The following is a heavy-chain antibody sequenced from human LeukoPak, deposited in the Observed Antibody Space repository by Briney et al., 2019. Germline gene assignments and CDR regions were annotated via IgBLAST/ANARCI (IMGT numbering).Heavy chain of an antibody. J-gene: IGHJ4*02. CDR2: IWYDGSNK. V-gene: IGHV3-33*01. CDR1: GFTFSSYG. CDR3: AGDDSGGSCIDY. D-gene: IGHD2-15*01. Sequence: GGSLRLSCAASGFTFSSYGMHWVRQAPGKGLEWVAVIWYDGSNKYYADSVKGRFTISRDNSKNTLYLQMNSLRAEDTAVYYCAGDDSGGSCIDYWGQGTLVTVSS.